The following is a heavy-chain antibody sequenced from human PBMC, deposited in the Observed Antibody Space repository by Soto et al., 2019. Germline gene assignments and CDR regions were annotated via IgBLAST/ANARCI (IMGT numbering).Heavy chain of an antibody. CDR3: ARDWGYYGSGSSTYYYYGMDV. V-gene: IGHV4-4*07. CDR1: CGSISSYY. CDR2: IYTSGST. D-gene: IGHD3-10*01. Sequence: LSLTCTVSCGSISSYYWSWIRQPAGKGLEWIGRIYTSGSTNYNPSLKSRVTMSVDTSKNQFSLKLSSVTAADTAVYYCARDWGYYGSGSSTYYYYGMDVWGQGTTVIVSS. J-gene: IGHJ6*02.